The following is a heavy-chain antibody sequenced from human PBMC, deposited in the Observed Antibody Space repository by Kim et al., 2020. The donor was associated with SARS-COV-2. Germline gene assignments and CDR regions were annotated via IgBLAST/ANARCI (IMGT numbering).Heavy chain of an antibody. V-gene: IGHV4-34*01. J-gene: IGHJ4*02. CDR1: GGSFSGYY. D-gene: IGHD6-13*01. CDR3: AREVVAAANFDY. Sequence: SETLSLTCAVYGGSFSGYYWSWIRQPPGKGLEWIGEXNHSGSTNYNPYLKSRVTISVDXSKNQFSLKLSSVAAADTAGYYCAREVVAAANFDYWGQGTLVTVSS. CDR2: XNHSGST.